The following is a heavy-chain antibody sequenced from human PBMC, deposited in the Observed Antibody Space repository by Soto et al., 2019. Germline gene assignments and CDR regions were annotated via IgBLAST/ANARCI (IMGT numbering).Heavy chain of an antibody. D-gene: IGHD3-10*01. Sequence: EVQLVESGGGLVKPGGSLRLSCAAYGFTFSSYSMNWVRQAPGKGLEWVSSISSSSSYTYYADSVKGRFTISRDNAKNALYLQMNSLRAEDTAVYYCARDLVLWFGELFFDYYYYGMDVWGQGTTVTVSS. J-gene: IGHJ6*02. CDR1: GFTFSSYS. CDR3: ARDLVLWFGELFFDYYYYGMDV. CDR2: ISSSSSYT. V-gene: IGHV3-21*01.